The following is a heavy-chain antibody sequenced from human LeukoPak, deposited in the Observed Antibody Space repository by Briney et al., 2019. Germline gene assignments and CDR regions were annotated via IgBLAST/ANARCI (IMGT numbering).Heavy chain of an antibody. J-gene: IGHJ6*04. Sequence: GSSVKVSCKASGGTFSSYSISWVRQAPAQGLEGMGGIIPIFGTANYAQKFQGRVTITADESTSTAYMELSSLRSEDTAVYYCARSDLGYCSSTSCYASEGYYYYGMDVWGKGTTVTVSS. CDR1: GGTFSSYS. CDR2: IIPIFGTA. V-gene: IGHV1-69*01. D-gene: IGHD2-2*01. CDR3: ARSDLGYCSSTSCYASEGYYYYGMDV.